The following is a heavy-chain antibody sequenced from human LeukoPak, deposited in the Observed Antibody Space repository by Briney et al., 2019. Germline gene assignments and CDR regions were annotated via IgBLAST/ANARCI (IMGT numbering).Heavy chain of an antibody. CDR1: GFTFSSYA. V-gene: IGHV3-23*01. CDR2: VTSSGSST. J-gene: IGHJ4*02. CDR3: TKVGVYSNFYFDY. D-gene: IGHD4-11*01. Sequence: PGGSLRLSCAASGFTFSSYAMSWVRQAPGKGLEWVSGVTSSGSSTYYADSVKGRFTISRDSSRSTLYLQMNSLRAEDTAVYYCTKVGVYSNFYFDYWGQGILVTVSS.